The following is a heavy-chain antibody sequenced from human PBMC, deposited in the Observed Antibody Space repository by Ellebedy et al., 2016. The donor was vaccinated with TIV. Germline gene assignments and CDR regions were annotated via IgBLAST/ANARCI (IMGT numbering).Heavy chain of an antibody. Sequence: MPSETLSLTCAVYGGSFSGYYWSWIRQPPGKGLEWIGEINHSGSTNYNPSLKSRVTISVDTSKNQFSLKLSSVTAADTAVYYCARDRGALTHRSYYYGLDVWGQGTTVTVS. CDR3: ARDRGALTHRSYYYGLDV. CDR2: INHSGST. CDR1: GGSFSGYY. J-gene: IGHJ6*02. D-gene: IGHD2-15*01. V-gene: IGHV4-34*01.